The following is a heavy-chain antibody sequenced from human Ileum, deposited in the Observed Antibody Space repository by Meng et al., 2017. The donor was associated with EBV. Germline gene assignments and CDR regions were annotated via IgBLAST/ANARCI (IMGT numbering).Heavy chain of an antibody. V-gene: IGHV4-61*08. Sequence: RVSGACLGQPWAALSLTCLVSGGSVSSGGNYWSWIRQPPGKGLEWIGYIYNSGSTNYNPSLKSRVTISVDTSKNQFSLKLSSVTAADTAVDYCARDGYSSGSDWGQGTLVTVSS. D-gene: IGHD6-19*01. CDR3: ARDGYSSGSD. J-gene: IGHJ4*02. CDR1: GGSVSSGGNY. CDR2: IYNSGST.